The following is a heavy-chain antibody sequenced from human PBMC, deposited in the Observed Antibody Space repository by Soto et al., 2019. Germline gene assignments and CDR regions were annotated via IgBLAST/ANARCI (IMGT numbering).Heavy chain of an antibody. CDR1: GGTLSSFINYP. J-gene: IGHJ4*02. D-gene: IGHD3-3*01. Sequence: QMQLVQSGAEVKKPGSSVKVSCKASGGTLSSFINYPINWVRQAPGQGLEWMGGIVPNVGTVNYAQKFQGRVTITADKSTVTAYMELSSLRSEDPALYYCARRDTSGFLRYFDNWGQGTLVTVSS. V-gene: IGHV1-69*06. CDR2: IVPNVGTV. CDR3: ARRDTSGFLRYFDN.